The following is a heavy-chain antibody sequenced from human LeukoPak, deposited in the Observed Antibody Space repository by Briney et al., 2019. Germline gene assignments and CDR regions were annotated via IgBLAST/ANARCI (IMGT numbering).Heavy chain of an antibody. CDR1: GFTFSSYA. J-gene: IGHJ4*02. CDR3: AKGYRGNYDY. Sequence: PGGSLRLSCAASGFTFSSYAMTWARQAPGKGLEWVSAISDRSDTYYADSVKGRFTISRDNSKNTLYLQMNSLRAEDTAEYYCAKGYRGNYDYWGQGTLVTVSS. CDR2: ISDRSDT. V-gene: IGHV3-23*01. D-gene: IGHD1-26*01.